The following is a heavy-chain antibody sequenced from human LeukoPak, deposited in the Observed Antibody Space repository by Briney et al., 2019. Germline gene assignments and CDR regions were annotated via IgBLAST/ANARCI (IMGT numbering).Heavy chain of an antibody. J-gene: IGHJ4*02. CDR3: AREWFGECFDY. Sequence: SGPALVKPTQTLTLTCTFSGFSLSTSGMRVSWIRQPPGKGLEWIGYIYYSGSTYYNPSLKSRVTISVDTSKNQFSLKLSSVTAADTAVYYCAREWFGECFDYWGQGTLVTVSS. V-gene: IGHV4-30-4*08. CDR2: IYYSGST. D-gene: IGHD3-10*01. CDR1: GFSLSTSGMR.